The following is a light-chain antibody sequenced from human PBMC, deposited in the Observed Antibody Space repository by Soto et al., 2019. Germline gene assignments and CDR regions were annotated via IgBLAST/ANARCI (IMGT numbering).Light chain of an antibody. J-gene: IGKJ4*01. V-gene: IGKV1-5*01. CDR3: QQYYSYPLT. Sequence: DIQITQSPSTLPASVGDRVTITCRASQKISNWFAWYQHKPGTAPKLLIYHASTLESGVPSRFSGSGSGTDFTLTISCLQSEDFATYFCQQYYSYPLTCGGGTKVDI. CDR1: QKISNW. CDR2: HAS.